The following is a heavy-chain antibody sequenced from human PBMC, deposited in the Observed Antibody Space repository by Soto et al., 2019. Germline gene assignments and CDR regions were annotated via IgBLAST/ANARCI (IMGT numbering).Heavy chain of an antibody. CDR1: GVTFSSYT. Sequence: SVKVSCKAYGVTFSSYTISWVRQAPGPGLEWMGRIIPILGIANYAQKFQGRVTITADKSTSTAYMELSSLRSEDTAVYYCVVSGYEYNWFDPWGQGTLVTVSS. CDR3: VVSGYEYNWFDP. CDR2: IIPILGIA. J-gene: IGHJ5*02. D-gene: IGHD3-3*01. V-gene: IGHV1-69*02.